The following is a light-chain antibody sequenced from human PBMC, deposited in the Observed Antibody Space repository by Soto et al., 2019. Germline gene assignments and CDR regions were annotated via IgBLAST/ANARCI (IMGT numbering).Light chain of an antibody. V-gene: IGLV2-14*01. CDR1: SSDVGGYNY. CDR2: DVS. J-gene: IGLJ2*01. Sequence: QSALTQPASVSGSPGQSITISCTGTSSDVGGYNYVSWYQQHPGKAPKLMIYDVSNRPSGVSNRFSGSKSGNTASLTISGLQAEDVADYYSSSYTSSSTYVVFGGGPKLTVL. CDR3: SSYTSSSTYVV.